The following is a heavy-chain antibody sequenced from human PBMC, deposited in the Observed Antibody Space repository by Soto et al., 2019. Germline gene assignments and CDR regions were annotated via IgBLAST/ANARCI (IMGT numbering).Heavy chain of an antibody. D-gene: IGHD3-3*01. J-gene: IGHJ6*02. V-gene: IGHV3-48*02. CDR3: ARLPGEIFAYFHYGMDV. CDR1: GFTFSHYS. Sequence: GGSLRLSCAASGFTFSHYSMSWVRQAPGKGLEWVSYISGSSSSIYYADSVKGRFTISRDNAKNSLYLQMNSLSDDDTAVYYCARLPGEIFAYFHYGMDVWGQGTTVTVSS. CDR2: ISGSSSSI.